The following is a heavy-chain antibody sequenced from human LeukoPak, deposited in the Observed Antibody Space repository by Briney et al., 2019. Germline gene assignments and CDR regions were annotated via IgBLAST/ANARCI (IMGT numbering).Heavy chain of an antibody. J-gene: IGHJ6*03. CDR2: TYYGSKWYN. V-gene: IGHV6-1*01. D-gene: IGHD2-15*01. Sequence: SQTLSLTCVISGDSVSSNSAAWNWIRHSPSRGLEWLGRTYYGSKWYNDYALSVNSRITINPDTSKNQFSLQLNSVTPEDTAVYYCARGPQVVGYFYIDVWDKGSTVTVSS. CDR1: GDSVSSNSAA. CDR3: ARGPQVVGYFYIDV.